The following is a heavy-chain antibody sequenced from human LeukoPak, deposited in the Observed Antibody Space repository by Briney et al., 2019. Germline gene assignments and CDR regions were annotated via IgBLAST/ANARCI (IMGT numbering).Heavy chain of an antibody. Sequence: ASVEVSCKASGYIFTSNYMHWVRQAPGQGLEWMGWINPNSGGTNYAQKFQGRVTMTRDTSISTAYMELSRLRSDDTAVYYCARAAYDSNWFDPWGQGTLVTVSS. J-gene: IGHJ5*02. D-gene: IGHD2-21*01. CDR1: GYIFTSNY. CDR2: INPNSGGT. CDR3: ARAAYDSNWFDP. V-gene: IGHV1-2*02.